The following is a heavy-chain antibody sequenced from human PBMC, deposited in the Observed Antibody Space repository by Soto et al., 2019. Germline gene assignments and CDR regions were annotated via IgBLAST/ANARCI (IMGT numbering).Heavy chain of an antibody. CDR2: ISYDGSNK. V-gene: IGHV3-30-3*01. D-gene: IGHD3-10*01. CDR1: GFTFSSYA. CDR3: ARDWESLMVRGVSPSLPNGYFDY. J-gene: IGHJ4*02. Sequence: GGSLRLSCAASGFTFSSYAMHWVRQAPGKGLEWVAVISYDGSNKYYADSVKGRFTISRDNSKNTLYLQMNSLRAEDTAVYYCARDWESLMVRGVSPSLPNGYFDYWGQGTLVTVSS.